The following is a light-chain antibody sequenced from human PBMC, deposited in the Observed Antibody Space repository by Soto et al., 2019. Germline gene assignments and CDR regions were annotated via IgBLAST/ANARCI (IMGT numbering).Light chain of an antibody. CDR1: QGMSTY. CDR3: QQLNGYQLT. Sequence: DIQLTQSPSFLSASVGDTVTITCRASQGMSTYLAWYQQKPGKVPKLLIRSASTLQSGVPPRFNGGESGTEFTLTISTLQPDDSGIYYCQQLNGYQLTFGGGTNVEIK. V-gene: IGKV1-9*01. J-gene: IGKJ4*01. CDR2: SAS.